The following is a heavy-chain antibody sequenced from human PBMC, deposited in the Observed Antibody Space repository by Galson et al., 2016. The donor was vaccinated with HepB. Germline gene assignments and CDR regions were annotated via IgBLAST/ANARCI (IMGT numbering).Heavy chain of an antibody. Sequence: CAISGDSVSSNSAGWYWIRQSPSRGLEWLGRTYYRSKWHFDYAESVKSRITINPDTAKNQFSLQLNSVTPGDTAIYYCARSYLLGRGFGWWGQGTLVTVSS. D-gene: IGHD3-3*01. CDR2: TYYRSKWHF. CDR3: ARSYLLGRGFGW. V-gene: IGHV6-1*01. CDR1: GDSVSSNSAG. J-gene: IGHJ4*02.